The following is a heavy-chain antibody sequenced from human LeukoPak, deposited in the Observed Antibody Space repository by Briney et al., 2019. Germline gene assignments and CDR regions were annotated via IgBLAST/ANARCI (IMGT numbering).Heavy chain of an antibody. D-gene: IGHD2-15*01. V-gene: IGHV1-2*02. CDR3: ARVRSDCSGGSCYSADY. Sequence: WASVKVSCKASGYTFTGYYMHWVRQAPGQGLEWMGWINPNSGGTNYAQKFQGRVTMTRDTSISTAYMELSRLRSDDTAVYYCARVRSDCSGGSCYSADYWGQGTLVTVSS. CDR1: GYTFTGYY. CDR2: INPNSGGT. J-gene: IGHJ4*02.